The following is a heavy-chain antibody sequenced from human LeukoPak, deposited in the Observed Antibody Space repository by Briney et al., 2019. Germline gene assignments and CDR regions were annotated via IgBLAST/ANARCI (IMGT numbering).Heavy chain of an antibody. V-gene: IGHV3-23*01. CDR2: ISGSGGTA. CDR3: AKKGYYDGSGYYMYYFDH. D-gene: IGHD3-22*01. CDR1: GFTFSVYA. J-gene: IGHJ4*02. Sequence: GGSLRLSCAASGFTFSVYAMSWVRQAPGKGLEWVSAISGSGGTAYYADSVKGRFTISRDNSKNTLYLQMNSLRAEDTAVYYCAKKGYYDGSGYYMYYFDHWGQGTLVTVSS.